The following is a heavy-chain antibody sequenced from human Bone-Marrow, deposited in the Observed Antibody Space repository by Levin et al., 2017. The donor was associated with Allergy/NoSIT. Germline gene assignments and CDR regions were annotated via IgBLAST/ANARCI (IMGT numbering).Heavy chain of an antibody. Sequence: SETLSLTCTVSGGSISSANYYWGWIRQSPGKGLEWIGSIYYSGSTYYNPSLKSRVTISVDTSNNQFSLNLSSVTAADTTVYYCATAPREDYDSSGYYFVESWGQGILVTVSS. CDR2: IYYSGST. D-gene: IGHD3-22*01. CDR1: GGSISSANYY. J-gene: IGHJ4*02. V-gene: IGHV4-39*01. CDR3: ATAPREDYDSSGYYFVES.